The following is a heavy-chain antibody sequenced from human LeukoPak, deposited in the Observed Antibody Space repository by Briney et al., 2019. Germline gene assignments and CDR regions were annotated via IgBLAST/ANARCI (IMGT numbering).Heavy chain of an antibody. V-gene: IGHV4-61*02. Sequence: PSETLSLTCTVSGGSISSGSYYWSWIRQPAGEGLEWIGRIYTSGSTNYNPSLKSRVTISVDTSKNQFSLKLSSVTAADTAVYYCARVADYYDSSGYYDYWGQGTLVTVSS. CDR3: ARVADYYDSSGYYDY. D-gene: IGHD3-22*01. J-gene: IGHJ4*02. CDR1: GGSISSGSYY. CDR2: IYTSGST.